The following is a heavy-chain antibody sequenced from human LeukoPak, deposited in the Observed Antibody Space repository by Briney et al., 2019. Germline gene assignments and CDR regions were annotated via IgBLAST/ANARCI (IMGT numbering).Heavy chain of an antibody. CDR2: ISSSSSYI. J-gene: IGHJ4*02. Sequence: GGSLRLSCAASGFTFSSYSMNWVRQAPGKGLEWVSSISSSSSYIYYADSVKGRFTISRDNAKNSLYLQMNSLRAEDTAVYYCARVEGSVRSNCGGDCYSARWGQGTLATVSS. CDR3: ARVEGSVRSNCGGDCYSAR. CDR1: GFTFSSYS. D-gene: IGHD2-21*02. V-gene: IGHV3-21*01.